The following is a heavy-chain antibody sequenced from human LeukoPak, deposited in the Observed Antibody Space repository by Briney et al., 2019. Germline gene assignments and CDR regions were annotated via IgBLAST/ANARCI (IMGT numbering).Heavy chain of an antibody. CDR1: GFTFSSDA. CDR2: ISGRGTNT. CDR3: ARLPHSVVGAFSWLDY. Sequence: PGGSLRLSCAASGFTFSSDAMSWVRQAPGKGLEWVSAISGRGTNTYNADSVKGRFTISRDISKNTLYLQMNSLRAEDTAVYYCARLPHSVVGAFSWLDYWGQGTLVTASS. V-gene: IGHV3-23*01. D-gene: IGHD1-26*01. J-gene: IGHJ4*02.